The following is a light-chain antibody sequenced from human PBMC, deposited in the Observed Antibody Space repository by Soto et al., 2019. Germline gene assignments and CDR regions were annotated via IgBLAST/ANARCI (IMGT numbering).Light chain of an antibody. Sequence: VLTQSPDTLSLSPGERTTLSYRASRPLVTNYLAWYQQKPGQPPRLLISAVSSRATGVPDRFSGSGSGTDFTLTISRLEPEDFAIYYCQQYYASLSFGPGTKVEVK. CDR2: AVS. V-gene: IGKV3-20*01. J-gene: IGKJ3*01. CDR1: RPLVTNY. CDR3: QQYYASLS.